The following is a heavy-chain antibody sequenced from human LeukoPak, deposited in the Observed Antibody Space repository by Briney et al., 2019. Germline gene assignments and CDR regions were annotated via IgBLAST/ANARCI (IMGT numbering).Heavy chain of an antibody. V-gene: IGHV5-51*01. Sequence: RGESLKISCKASGNSFTSYWIGWVRQMPGKGLEWMGIIYPDDSNTRYSPSFQGQVTISADKSISIASLQWSSLKASDTAMYYCARTNLWFGELDAFDIWGQGTLVTVSS. CDR3: ARTNLWFGELDAFDI. CDR1: GNSFTSYW. J-gene: IGHJ3*02. D-gene: IGHD3-10*01. CDR2: IYPDDSNT.